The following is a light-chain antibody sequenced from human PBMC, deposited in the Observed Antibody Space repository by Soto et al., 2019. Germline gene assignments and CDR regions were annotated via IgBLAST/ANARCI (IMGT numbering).Light chain of an antibody. V-gene: IGKV3-15*01. CDR1: QSVSSK. Sequence: EIVLTQSPGTLSVSPGERATLSCRASQSVSSKLAWYQQKPGQAPRLLFYGASTGATGIPARFSGSGSETEFTLSISSLQSEEFAVYSCQQYNNWPGTFGQGTKVEIK. CDR3: QQYNNWPGT. J-gene: IGKJ1*01. CDR2: GAS.